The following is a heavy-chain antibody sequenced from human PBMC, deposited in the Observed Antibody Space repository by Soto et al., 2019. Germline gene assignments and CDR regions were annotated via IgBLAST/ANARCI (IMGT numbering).Heavy chain of an antibody. CDR3: ARVVGYYYGSVSYSSGIDY. V-gene: IGHV4-59*01. J-gene: IGHJ4*02. CDR1: GASINNYY. D-gene: IGHD3-10*01. Sequence: SETLSLTCTVSGASINNYYWTWIRQPPGKGLEWIGYSYHGGTTDYNPSLKSRVTISVDTSKNQFSLKLTSVTAADTAVYYCARVVGYYYGSVSYSSGIDYWGQGALVTSPQ. CDR2: SYHGGTT.